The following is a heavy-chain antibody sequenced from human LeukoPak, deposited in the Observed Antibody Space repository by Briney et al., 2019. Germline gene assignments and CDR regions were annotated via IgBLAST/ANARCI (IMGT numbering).Heavy chain of an antibody. CDR2: ISGSGIST. D-gene: IGHD3-9*01. J-gene: IGHJ4*02. V-gene: IGHV3-23*01. CDR3: AKGDNNILTGYYNSFDS. Sequence: GGSLRLSCAASGFTFSDYAMTWIRQAPGKGLEWVSTISGSGISTYFADSVKGRFTISKDNSRNTLFLQMDSLRAEDTALFYCAKGDNNILTGYYNSFDSWGQGTLVTVSS. CDR1: GFTFSDYA.